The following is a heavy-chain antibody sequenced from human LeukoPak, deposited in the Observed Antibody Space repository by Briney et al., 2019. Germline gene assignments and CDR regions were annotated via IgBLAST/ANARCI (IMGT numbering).Heavy chain of an antibody. V-gene: IGHV1-69*04. CDR2: IIPILGIA. J-gene: IGHJ6*02. Sequence: SVKVSCKASGGTFSSYAISWVRQAPGQGLEWMGRIIPILGIANYAQKFQGRVTITADKSTSTAYMELSSLRSEDTAVYYCASAAKWSGYCSGGSCYPPSYGMDVWGQGTTVTVSS. CDR1: GGTFSSYA. D-gene: IGHD2-15*01. CDR3: ASAAKWSGYCSGGSCYPPSYGMDV.